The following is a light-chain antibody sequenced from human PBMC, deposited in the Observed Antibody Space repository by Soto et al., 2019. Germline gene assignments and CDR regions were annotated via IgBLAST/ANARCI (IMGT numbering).Light chain of an antibody. CDR2: AAS. Sequence: DIQLTHSPSSLSSSVGDRVTITCRVSQGISSYLNWYQQKPGNAPKVLIYAASNLQTGVPSRFSGSGSGTDFTLTINSLQPEDFATYSCQQSYSTPITFGQGTRLE. V-gene: IGKV1-39*01. CDR3: QQSYSTPIT. J-gene: IGKJ5*01. CDR1: QGISSY.